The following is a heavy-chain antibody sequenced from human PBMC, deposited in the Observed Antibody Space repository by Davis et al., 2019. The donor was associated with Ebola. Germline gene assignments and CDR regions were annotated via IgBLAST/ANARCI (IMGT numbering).Heavy chain of an antibody. J-gene: IGHJ5*02. Sequence: GESLKISCKGSGYSFTSYWMHWVRQAPGKGLVWVSRINSDGSSTSYADSVKGRFTISRDNAKNTLYLQMNSLRAEDTAVYYCARGVLYYYDSSGYYNWFDPWGQGTLVTVSS. CDR2: INSDGSST. CDR3: ARGVLYYYDSSGYYNWFDP. CDR1: GYSFTSYW. D-gene: IGHD3-22*01. V-gene: IGHV3-74*01.